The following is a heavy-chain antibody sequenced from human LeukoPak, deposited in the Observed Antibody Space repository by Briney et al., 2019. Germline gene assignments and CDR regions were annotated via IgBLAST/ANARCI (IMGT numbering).Heavy chain of an antibody. CDR3: ATGARGKN. CDR1: GFTFTTYW. J-gene: IGHJ4*02. CDR2: INQDGSEK. Sequence: GGSLRLSCTASGFTFTTYWMSWVRQPPGKGLEWVAKINQDGSEKDYVDSVKGRFTISRDNAKNSVYVQMNSLRPEDTAVYYCATGARGKNWGQGTLVTVPS. V-gene: IGHV3-7*01.